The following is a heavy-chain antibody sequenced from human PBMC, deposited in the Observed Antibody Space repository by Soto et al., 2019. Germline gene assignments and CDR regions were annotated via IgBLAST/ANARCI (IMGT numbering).Heavy chain of an antibody. CDR2: IWYDGSNK. CDR3: ARDLGYSGYEEIYYYGMDV. J-gene: IGHJ6*02. V-gene: IGHV3-33*01. D-gene: IGHD5-12*01. Sequence: GGSLRLSCAASGFTFSSYGMHWVRQAPGKGLEWVAVIWYDGSNKYYADSVKGRFTISRDNSKNTLYLQMNSLRAEDTAVYYCARDLGYSGYEEIYYYGMDVWGQGTTVTVSS. CDR1: GFTFSSYG.